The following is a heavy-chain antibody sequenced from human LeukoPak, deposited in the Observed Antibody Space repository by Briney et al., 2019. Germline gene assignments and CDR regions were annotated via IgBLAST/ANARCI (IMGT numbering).Heavy chain of an antibody. CDR1: GGTFSSYA. CDR2: IIPIFGTA. V-gene: IGHV1-69*13. Sequence: SVKVSCKASGGTFSSYAISWVRQAPGQGLEWMGGIIPIFGTANYAQKFQGRVTITADESTSTAYMELSSLRSEDTAVYYCASGRYDSSGYYRPYYYYYGMDVWGQGTTVTVSS. J-gene: IGHJ6*02. CDR3: ASGRYDSSGYYRPYYYYYGMDV. D-gene: IGHD3-22*01.